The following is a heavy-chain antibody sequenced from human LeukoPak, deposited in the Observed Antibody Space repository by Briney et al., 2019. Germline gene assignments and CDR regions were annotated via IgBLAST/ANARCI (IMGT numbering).Heavy chain of an antibody. V-gene: IGHV4-4*02. Sequence: SETLSLTCAVSGGSISSSNWWSWVRQPPEKGLEWIGEIYQSGSTNYNPSLKSRVTISVDKSKNQFSLKLSSVIAADTAVYYCARGQYYDFWSGFYYYYYGMDVWGQGTTVTVSS. J-gene: IGHJ6*02. D-gene: IGHD3-3*01. CDR3: ARGQYYDFWSGFYYYYYGMDV. CDR1: GGSISSSNW. CDR2: IYQSGST.